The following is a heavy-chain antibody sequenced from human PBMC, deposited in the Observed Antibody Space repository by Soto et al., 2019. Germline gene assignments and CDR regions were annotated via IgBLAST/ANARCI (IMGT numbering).Heavy chain of an antibody. CDR2: IVVGSGNT. V-gene: IGHV1-58*01. D-gene: IGHD3-22*01. J-gene: IGHJ5*02. CDR1: GFTFTSSA. CDR3: AAEGRKYYYDSSGYYP. Sequence: ASVKVSCKASGFTFTSSAVQWVRQARGQRLEWIGWIVVGSGNTNYAQKFQERVTITRDMSTSTAYMELSSLRSEDTAVYYCAAEGRKYYYDSSGYYPWGQGTLVPV.